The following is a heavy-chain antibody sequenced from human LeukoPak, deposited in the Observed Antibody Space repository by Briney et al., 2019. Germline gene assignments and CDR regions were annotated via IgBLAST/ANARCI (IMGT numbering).Heavy chain of an antibody. CDR2: TYYSRNT. Sequence: TSETLSLTCTVXGXXTSXYYXXXXXXXXXXXXXXXGYTYYSRNTNXXXSLKSRVTISVDTSKNQFSLKVSSVTAADTAVYYCARVFHDSSGYPFDYWGQGTLVTVSS. J-gene: IGHJ4*02. V-gene: IGHV4-59*01. CDR1: GXXTSXYY. D-gene: IGHD3-22*01. CDR3: ARVFHDSSGYPFDY.